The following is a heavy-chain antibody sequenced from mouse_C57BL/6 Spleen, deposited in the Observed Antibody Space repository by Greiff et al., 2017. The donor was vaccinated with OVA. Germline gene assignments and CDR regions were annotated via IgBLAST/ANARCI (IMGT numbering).Heavy chain of an antibody. CDR1: GFNIKDYY. CDR3: TTGGTTVSEAMDY. J-gene: IGHJ4*01. D-gene: IGHD1-1*01. CDR2: IDPEDGDT. V-gene: IGHV14-1*01. Sequence: VQLKQSGAELVRPGASVKLSCTASGFNIKDYYMHWVKQRPEQGLEWIGRIDPEDGDTEYAPKFQGKATMTADTSSNTAYLQLSSLTSEDTAVDYCTTGGTTVSEAMDYWGQGTSVTVSS.